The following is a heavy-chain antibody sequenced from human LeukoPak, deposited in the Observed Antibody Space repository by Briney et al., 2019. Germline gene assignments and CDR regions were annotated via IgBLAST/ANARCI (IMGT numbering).Heavy chain of an antibody. CDR2: IKQGGSEK. D-gene: IGHD6-19*01. CDR1: GFTFGSYW. V-gene: IGHV3-7*05. Sequence: GRSLRLSCAASGFTFGSYWISWVRQARGKGLEWVANIKQGGSEKYYVDSVKGRFTISRDKAKNSLYLQMNSLSAEDTAVYYCARDRTRKTGYSSGWYDYWGQGTLVTVSS. J-gene: IGHJ4*02. CDR3: ARDRTRKTGYSSGWYDY.